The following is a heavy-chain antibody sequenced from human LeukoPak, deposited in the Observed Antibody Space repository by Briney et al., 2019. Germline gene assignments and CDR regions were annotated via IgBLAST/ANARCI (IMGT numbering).Heavy chain of an antibody. V-gene: IGHV1-24*01. CDR1: GYTLTELS. CDR3: ATTVTTFRLSLWFDP. Sequence: GASVKVSCKVSGYTLTELSMHWVRQAPGKGLERMGGFDPEDGETIYAQKFQGRVTMTEDTSTDTAYMELSSLRSEDTAVYYCATTVTTFRLSLWFDPWGQGTLVTVSP. J-gene: IGHJ5*02. CDR2: FDPEDGET. D-gene: IGHD4-17*01.